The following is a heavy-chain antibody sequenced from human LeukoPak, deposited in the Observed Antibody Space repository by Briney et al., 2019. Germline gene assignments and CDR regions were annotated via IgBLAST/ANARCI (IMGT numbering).Heavy chain of an antibody. Sequence: SGGSLRLSCAASGFTLGDYGIHWVRQAPGKGPEWVSSISSNSDTIAYAEPVKGRFTVSRDNTINSLYLQMDSLRVEDTALYYCLTSSFDHWGQGTLVTVSS. CDR3: LTSSFDH. CDR1: GFTLGDYG. V-gene: IGHV3-9*01. J-gene: IGHJ4*02. CDR2: ISSNSDTI.